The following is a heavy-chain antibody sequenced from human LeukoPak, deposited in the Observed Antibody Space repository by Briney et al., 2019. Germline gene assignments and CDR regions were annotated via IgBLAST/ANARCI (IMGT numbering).Heavy chain of an antibody. Sequence: ASVKVSCKASGYTCTSYGICWVRQAPGQGLEWMGWISAYNGNTNYAQKLQGRVTMTTDTSTSTAYMELRSLRSDDMAVYYCARDLPTYYYYDSSGYNGWFDPWGQGTLVTVSS. CDR2: ISAYNGNT. D-gene: IGHD3-22*01. J-gene: IGHJ5*02. CDR1: GYTCTSYG. V-gene: IGHV1-18*03. CDR3: ARDLPTYYYYDSSGYNGWFDP.